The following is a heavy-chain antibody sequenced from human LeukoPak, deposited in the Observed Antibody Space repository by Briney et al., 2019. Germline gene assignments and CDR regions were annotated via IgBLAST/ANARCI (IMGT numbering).Heavy chain of an antibody. V-gene: IGHV1-69*02. CDR2: IIPIISIT. D-gene: IGHD6-13*01. Sequence: ASVKVSCKASEGSFNSYPLSWVRQAPGQGLEWMGRIIPIISITDYAQKFQGRITITADKSTYTVYMELNSLGSDDTAVYYCARRVHSSSWSSYFDYWGQETLVTVSS. CDR1: EGSFNSYP. CDR3: ARRVHSSSWSSYFDY. J-gene: IGHJ4*02.